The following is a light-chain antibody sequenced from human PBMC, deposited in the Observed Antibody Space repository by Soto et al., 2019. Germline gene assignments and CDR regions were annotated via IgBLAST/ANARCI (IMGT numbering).Light chain of an antibody. CDR2: IKK. J-gene: IGLJ1*01. CDR3: QTYDISLSGSYV. V-gene: IGLV1-40*01. Sequence: QSVLTQPPSVSGAPGQAVTISCTETGSNIGAGSDVHWYQQLPGTAPKPLFHIKKTRPSGVPARFSGSKSGCSASLAITGLQAEDEDDDYCQTYDISLSGSYVFGTGTKVTVL. CDR1: GSNIGAGSD.